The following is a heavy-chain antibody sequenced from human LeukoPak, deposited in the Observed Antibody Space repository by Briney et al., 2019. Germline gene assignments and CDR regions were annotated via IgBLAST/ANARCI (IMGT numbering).Heavy chain of an antibody. D-gene: IGHD4-17*01. CDR3: ARGPLTMTRGFDP. CDR2: IYTSGST. V-gene: IGHV4-4*07. J-gene: IGHJ5*02. CDR1: GGSIYICY. Sequence: PSETLSLTCTVSGGSIYICYWSGIRQPAGKGLEWIGRIYTSGSTNFNPFLETRITMSLATSKNQFSLKLSSVTAADTAVYYCARGPLTMTRGFDPWGQGTLVTVSS.